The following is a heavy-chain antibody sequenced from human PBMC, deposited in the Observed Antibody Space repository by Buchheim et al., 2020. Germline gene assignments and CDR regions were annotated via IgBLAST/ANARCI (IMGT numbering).Heavy chain of an antibody. CDR1: GYTFTSYY. CDR3: GRELESSFYFDY. V-gene: IGHV1-46*03. CDR2: INPRGGST. Sequence: QVQLVQSGAEVKKPGASVKVSFKASGYTFTSYYMHWVRQAPGQGLEWMGIINPRGGSTSYALNFQGRVTMTRDTSTSTVYMELNSLRSEDTAVYSCGRELESSFYFDYWGQGTL. J-gene: IGHJ4*02. D-gene: IGHD1-1*01.